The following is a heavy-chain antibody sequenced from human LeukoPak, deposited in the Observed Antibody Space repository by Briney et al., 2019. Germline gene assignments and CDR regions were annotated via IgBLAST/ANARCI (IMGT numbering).Heavy chain of an antibody. D-gene: IGHD3-9*01. CDR3: ARRTAYYDILTGYYNDAFDI. Sequence: PSETLSLTCTVSGGSISSSSYYWGWIRQPPGKGLEWIGSIYYSGSTYYNPSLKSRVTISVDTSKNQFSLKLSSVTAADTAVYYCARRTAYYDILTGYYNDAFDIWGQGTMVTVSS. CDR1: GGSISSSSYY. V-gene: IGHV4-39*01. CDR2: IYYSGST. J-gene: IGHJ3*02.